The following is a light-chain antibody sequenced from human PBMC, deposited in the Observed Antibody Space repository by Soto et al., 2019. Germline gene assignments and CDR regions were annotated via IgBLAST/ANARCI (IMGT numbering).Light chain of an antibody. J-gene: IGKJ4*01. CDR2: DAS. CDR3: QQYDDYPLT. CDR1: QTIGSW. Sequence: DIQMTQSPSTLSASVVDRVTITCRASQTIGSWLAWYQQKPGTAPKLLIYDASTLEGGVPSRFSGSGSGTQFTLTISSLQPDDFATYYCQQYDDYPLTFGGGTKVDIK. V-gene: IGKV1-5*01.